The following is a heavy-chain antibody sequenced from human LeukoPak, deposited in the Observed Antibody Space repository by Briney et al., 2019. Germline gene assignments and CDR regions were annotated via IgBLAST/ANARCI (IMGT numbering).Heavy chain of an antibody. CDR1: GYSFTSYW. D-gene: IGHD2-2*01. CDR3: ARHNPRYCSSTSCPDYYYYGMDV. Sequence: LGESLKISCKGSGYSFTSYWIGWVRQMPGKGLEWMGIIYPGDSDTRYSPSFQGQVTISADKSISTAYLQWSSLKASDTAMYYCARHNPRYCSSTSCPDYYYYGMDVWGQGTTVTVS. CDR2: IYPGDSDT. V-gene: IGHV5-51*01. J-gene: IGHJ6*02.